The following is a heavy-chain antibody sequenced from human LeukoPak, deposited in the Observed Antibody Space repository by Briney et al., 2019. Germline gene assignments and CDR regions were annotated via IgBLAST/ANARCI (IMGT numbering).Heavy chain of an antibody. D-gene: IGHD6-13*01. J-gene: IGHJ3*02. V-gene: IGHV1-2*02. CDR1: GYTFTGYY. Sequence: ASVKVSCKASGYTFTGYYMHWVRQAPGQGLEWMGWINPNSGGTNYAQKFQGRVTMTRDTSISTAYMELRSLRSDDTAVYYCARDQLVRSGLGAFDIWGQGTMVTVSS. CDR2: INPNSGGT. CDR3: ARDQLVRSGLGAFDI.